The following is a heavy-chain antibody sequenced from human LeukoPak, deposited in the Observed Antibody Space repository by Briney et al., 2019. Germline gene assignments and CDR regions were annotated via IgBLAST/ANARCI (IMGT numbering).Heavy chain of an antibody. V-gene: IGHV1-2*02. D-gene: IGHD3-9*01. J-gene: IGHJ4*02. CDR2: INPNSGGT. CDR1: GYTFTSYY. Sequence: ASVKVSCKASGYTFTSYYMHWVRQAPGQGLEWMGWINPNSGGTNYAQKFQGRVTMTRDTSISTAYMELSRLRSDDTAVYYCARDNVLRYFDFDYWGQGTLVTVSS. CDR3: ARDNVLRYFDFDY.